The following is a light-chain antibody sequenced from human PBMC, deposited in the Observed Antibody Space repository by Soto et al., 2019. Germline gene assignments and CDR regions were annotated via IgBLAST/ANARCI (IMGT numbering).Light chain of an antibody. CDR3: QQYGSSPWT. V-gene: IGKV3-20*01. CDR1: QTFSGSY. Sequence: EIVLTQSPGTLSLSAGERATLSCRASQTFSGSYLAWYQQKPGQAPRLLIYGASSRATGIPDRFSGSGSGTGFTLTISRLEPEDFAVYYCQQYGSSPWTFGQGTKVDIK. J-gene: IGKJ1*01. CDR2: GAS.